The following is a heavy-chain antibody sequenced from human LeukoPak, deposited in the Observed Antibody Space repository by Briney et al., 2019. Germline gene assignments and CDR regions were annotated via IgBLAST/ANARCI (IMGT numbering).Heavy chain of an antibody. CDR2: IYYSGST. V-gene: IGHV4-39*01. CDR3: ARHLLVAENYDFWSGYDSAAAYYFDY. Sequence: SETLSLTCTVSGGSISSSSYYWGWIRQPPGKGLEWIGSIYYSGSTYYNPSLKSRVTISVDTSKNQFSLKLSSVTAADTAVYYCARHLLVAENYDFWSGYDSAAAYYFDYWGQETLVTVSS. D-gene: IGHD3-3*01. CDR1: GGSISSSSYY. J-gene: IGHJ4*02.